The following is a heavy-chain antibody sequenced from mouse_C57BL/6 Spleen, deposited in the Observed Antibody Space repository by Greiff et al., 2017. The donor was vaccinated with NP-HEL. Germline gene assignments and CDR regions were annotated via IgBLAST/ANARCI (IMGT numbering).Heavy chain of an antibody. CDR2: IDPENGDT. CDR3: TTLYYSNSFAY. Sequence: VQLQQSGAELVRPGASVKLSCTASGFNIKDDYMHWVKQRPEQGLEWIGWIDPENGDTEYASKFQGKATITADTSSNTAYLQLSSLTSEDTAVYYCTTLYYSNSFAYWGQGTLVTVSA. V-gene: IGHV14-4*01. CDR1: GFNIKDDY. D-gene: IGHD2-5*01. J-gene: IGHJ3*01.